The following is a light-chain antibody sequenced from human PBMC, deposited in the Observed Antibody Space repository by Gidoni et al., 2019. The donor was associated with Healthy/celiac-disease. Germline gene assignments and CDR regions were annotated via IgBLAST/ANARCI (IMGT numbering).Light chain of an antibody. CDR3: QQYGSSPGWT. CDR2: GAS. V-gene: IGKV3-20*01. Sequence: IVLTQSPGTLSLSPGERATLSCRASQSVNSSYLAWYQQKPGQAPRLLIYGASSRATGIPDRFSGSGSGTDFTLTISRLEPEDFAVYYCQQYGSSPGWTFGQGNKVEIK. CDR1: QSVNSSY. J-gene: IGKJ1*01.